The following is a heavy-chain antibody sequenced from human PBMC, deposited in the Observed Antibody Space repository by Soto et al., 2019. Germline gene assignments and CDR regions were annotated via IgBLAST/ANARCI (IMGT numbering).Heavy chain of an antibody. V-gene: IGHV3-72*01. J-gene: IGHJ4*02. CDR2: SRNRQNRYVS. D-gene: IGHD6-19*01. CDR1: GFTFSDHY. CDR3: TSPQRTGSAWSSY. Sequence: EVQLVESGGGLVQPGGSLRLSCAASGFTFSDHYMDWVRQAPGKGLEWIARSRNRQNRYVSQYAASVEGRFTISRSDSQNSLFLQMNGLKTEDTAVYFCTSPQRTGSAWSSYWGQGTRVTVSS.